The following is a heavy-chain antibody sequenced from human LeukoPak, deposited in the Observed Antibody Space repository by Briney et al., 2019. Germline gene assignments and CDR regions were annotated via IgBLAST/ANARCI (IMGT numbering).Heavy chain of an antibody. V-gene: IGHV4-34*01. CDR1: GGSFSGYY. Sequence: SETLSLTCAVYGGSFSGYYWSWIRQPPGKGLEWIGEINHSGSTNYNPSLKSRVTISVDTSKNQFSLKLSSVNAADTAVYYCARGFRAARSWFDPWGQGTLVTVSS. J-gene: IGHJ5*02. CDR3: ARGFRAARSWFDP. D-gene: IGHD2-15*01. CDR2: INHSGST.